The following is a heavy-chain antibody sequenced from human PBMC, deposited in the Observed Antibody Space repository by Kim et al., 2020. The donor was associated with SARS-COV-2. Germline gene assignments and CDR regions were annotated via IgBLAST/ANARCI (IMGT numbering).Heavy chain of an antibody. CDR3: AREKWRGVRGPTGY. D-gene: IGHD3-10*01. J-gene: IGHJ4*02. Sequence: ADSVKGRFTISRDNAKNSLYLQMNSLRAEDTAVYYWAREKWRGVRGPTGYWGQGTLVTVSS. V-gene: IGHV3-11*01.